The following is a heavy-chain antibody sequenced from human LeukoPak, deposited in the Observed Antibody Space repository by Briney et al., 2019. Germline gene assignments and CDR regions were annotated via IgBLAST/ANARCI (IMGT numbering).Heavy chain of an antibody. CDR1: GVTLSSNY. Sequence: PGGSLRLSCAASGVTLSSNYMSWGRQAPGKGGEWVSLIYSRGSTEYADCVTGRVTISREETKKRLYLQTHSLRDDHTAVYYCASHLSPDDIWGQGTMVTVSS. V-gene: IGHV3-53*01. CDR3: ASHLSPDDI. D-gene: IGHD1-1*01. J-gene: IGHJ3*02. CDR2: IYSRGST.